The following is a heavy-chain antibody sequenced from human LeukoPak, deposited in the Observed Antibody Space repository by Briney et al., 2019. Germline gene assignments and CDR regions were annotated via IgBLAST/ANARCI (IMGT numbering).Heavy chain of an antibody. J-gene: IGHJ4*02. D-gene: IGHD3-16*02. CDR3: ARAIPGYHFDH. V-gene: IGHV3-53*01. Sequence: PGGSLRLSCAASGFTVSSNYMSWVRQAPGKGLEWVSVIYSGGSIYYADSVKGRFTISRDNSKNTLYLQMNSLRAEDTAVYYCARAIPGYHFDHWGQGTLVTVSS. CDR2: IYSGGSI. CDR1: GFTVSSNY.